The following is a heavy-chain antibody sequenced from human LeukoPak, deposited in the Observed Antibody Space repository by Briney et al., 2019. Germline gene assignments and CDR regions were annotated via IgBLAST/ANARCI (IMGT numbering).Heavy chain of an antibody. Sequence: ASVRVSCKASGYTLTGYGITWVRQAPGQGLEWMGWISTYNGKTDYAQKLQGRVTMTTDRSTSTAYMELRSLRSDDTAVYYCARTYGDYDGSYWYFDLWGRGTLVTVSS. D-gene: IGHD4-17*01. J-gene: IGHJ2*01. CDR3: ARTYGDYDGSYWYFDL. V-gene: IGHV1-18*01. CDR2: ISTYNGKT. CDR1: GYTLTGYG.